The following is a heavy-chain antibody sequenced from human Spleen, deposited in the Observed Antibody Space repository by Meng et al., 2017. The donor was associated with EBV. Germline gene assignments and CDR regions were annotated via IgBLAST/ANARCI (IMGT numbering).Heavy chain of an antibody. CDR3: AGVGSTISTDWFDT. D-gene: IGHD3-9*01. V-gene: IGHV6-1*01. J-gene: IGHJ5*02. Sequence: QLQLQPSGPGPVQPPTTLSLTSAISGDSVSNINGGWNWIRQPPSRGLGWLGRTYYRSKWYNDYAVSVKGRITINPDTTKNQVSLQLNSVTPEDTAVYYCAGVGSTISTDWFDTWGQGTLVTVSS. CDR2: TYYRSKWYN. CDR1: GDSVSNINGG.